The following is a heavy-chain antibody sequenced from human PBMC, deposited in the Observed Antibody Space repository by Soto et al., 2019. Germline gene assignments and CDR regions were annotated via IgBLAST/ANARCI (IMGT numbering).Heavy chain of an antibody. D-gene: IGHD5-18*01. V-gene: IGHV3-33*01. CDR2: IWYDGSNK. CDR1: GFTFSSYG. J-gene: IGHJ4*02. Sequence: ESGGGVVQPGRSLRLSCAASGFTFSSYGMHWVRQAPGKGLEWVAVIWYDGSNKYYADSVKGRFTISRDNSKNTLYLQMNSLRAEDTAVYYCARDEASYGFPNFDYWGQGTLVTVSS. CDR3: ARDEASYGFPNFDY.